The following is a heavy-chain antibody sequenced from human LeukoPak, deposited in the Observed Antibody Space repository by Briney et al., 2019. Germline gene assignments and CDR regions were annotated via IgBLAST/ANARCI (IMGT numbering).Heavy chain of an antibody. V-gene: IGHV4-59*08. Sequence: SETLSLTCTVSGGSISSYYWSWIRQPPGKGLEWIGYIYYSESTNYNPSLKSRVTISVDTSKNQFSLKLSSVTAADTAVYYCARHASSGPFDPWGQGTLVTVSS. CDR2: IYYSEST. J-gene: IGHJ5*02. CDR1: GGSISSYY. CDR3: ARHASSGPFDP. D-gene: IGHD3-22*01.